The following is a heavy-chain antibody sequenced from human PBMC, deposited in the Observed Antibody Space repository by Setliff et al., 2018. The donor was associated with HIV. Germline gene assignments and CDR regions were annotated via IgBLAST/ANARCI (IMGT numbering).Heavy chain of an antibody. V-gene: IGHV4-39*07. J-gene: IGHJ4*02. D-gene: IGHD1-20*01. CDR2: IFYTGFT. Sequence: SETLSLTCTVSGDSISSSTYYWGWIRQPPGRGLEWIGSIFYTGFTYYSPSLESRVTMSVDTSKNQFSLRVGSVTAADTAVYYCARVVKGYNWNYFDYWGQGTLVTVSS. CDR1: GDSISSSTYY. CDR3: ARVVKGYNWNYFDY.